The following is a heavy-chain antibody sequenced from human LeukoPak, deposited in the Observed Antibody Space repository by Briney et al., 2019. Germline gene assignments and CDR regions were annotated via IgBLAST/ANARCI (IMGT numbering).Heavy chain of an antibody. J-gene: IGHJ4*02. CDR1: GFTFSSYA. CDR2: ISGSGGST. CDR3: ARPHYDILTGYMYYFDY. Sequence: GGSLRLSCAASGFTFSSYAMSWVRQAPGKGLEWVSAISGSGGSTYYADSVKGRFTISRDNSKNTLYLQMNSLRADDTAVYYCARPHYDILTGYMYYFDYWGQGTLVTVSS. V-gene: IGHV3-23*01. D-gene: IGHD3-9*01.